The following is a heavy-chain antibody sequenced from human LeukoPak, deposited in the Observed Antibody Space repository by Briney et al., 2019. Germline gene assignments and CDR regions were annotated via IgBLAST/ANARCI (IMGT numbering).Heavy chain of an antibody. V-gene: IGHV3-33*06. CDR2: IWSHGNTK. D-gene: IGHD2-2*02. Sequence: PGGSLRLSCAASGFVFSTYGMHWVRQAPGKGLEWVAVIWSHGNTKKYADSVKGRFTISRDNSKNTLYLQMNSLRAEDTAVYYCANYQGYCSSTSCYNWGQGTLVTVSS. J-gene: IGHJ4*02. CDR1: GFVFSTYG. CDR3: ANYQGYCSSTSCYN.